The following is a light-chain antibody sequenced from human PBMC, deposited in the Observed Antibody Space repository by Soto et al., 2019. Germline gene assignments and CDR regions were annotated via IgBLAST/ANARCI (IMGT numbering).Light chain of an antibody. CDR3: QHYSSYPWT. J-gene: IGKJ1*01. V-gene: IGKV1-5*01. CDR1: QSISEW. CDR2: DAS. Sequence: DIQMSPFPSVLFSFVGNRVTITCRASQSISEWLAWYQQKPGKAPKLLIFDASSFESGVPSRFSGSGSGTEFTLTSSSLQSDDFATYYCQHYSSYPWTFGQGTKVDIK.